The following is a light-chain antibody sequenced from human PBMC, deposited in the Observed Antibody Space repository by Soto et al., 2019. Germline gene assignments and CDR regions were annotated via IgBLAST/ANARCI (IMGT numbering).Light chain of an antibody. V-gene: IGLV2-14*01. CDR2: EVS. CDR3: SSYTSSNTYV. CDR1: SSDVGGYNY. J-gene: IGLJ1*01. Sequence: QSVLTQPASVSGSPGQSITISCTGTSSDVGGYNYVSWHQQHPGKAPKLMIYEVSNRPSGVSNRFSGSKSGNTASLTISGLQAEDEADYYCSSYTSSNTYVFGTGTKVTVL.